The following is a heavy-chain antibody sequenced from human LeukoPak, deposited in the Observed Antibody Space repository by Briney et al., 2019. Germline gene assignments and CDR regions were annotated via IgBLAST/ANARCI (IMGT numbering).Heavy chain of an antibody. CDR2: INPSGGST. CDR1: GYTFTTYY. D-gene: IGHD3-10*01. CDR3: ARVRGSLGGFDP. J-gene: IGHJ5*02. V-gene: IGHV1-46*01. Sequence: GASVTVSCKASGYTFTTYYMHWVRQAPGQGLEWMGIINPSGGSTSYAQKFQGRVTLTRDTSTNTVYMELSSLRSEDTAVYYCARVRGSLGGFDPWGQGTLVTVSS.